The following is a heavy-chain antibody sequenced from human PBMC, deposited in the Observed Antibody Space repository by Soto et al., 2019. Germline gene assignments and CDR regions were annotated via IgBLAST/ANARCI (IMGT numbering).Heavy chain of an antibody. J-gene: IGHJ6*02. Sequence: EVQLLESGGGLVQPGGSLRLSCAASGFAFSSYSMTWGRQAPGKGLEWVSAISAGGGSTYYADSVKGRFTISRDNSKNTLYLQMNNLRAEDTAPYYCAKDPPSYYDNGRYYILNMDVWGQGNTVTVSS. CDR1: GFAFSSYS. V-gene: IGHV3-23*01. CDR2: ISAGGGST. D-gene: IGHD3-22*01. CDR3: AKDPPSYYDNGRYYILNMDV.